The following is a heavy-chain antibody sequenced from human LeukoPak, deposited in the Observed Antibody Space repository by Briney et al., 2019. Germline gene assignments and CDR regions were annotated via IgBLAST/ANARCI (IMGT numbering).Heavy chain of an antibody. CDR2: IYYSGST. D-gene: IGHD3-10*01. V-gene: IGHV4-34*01. Sequence: SETLSLTCAVYGGSFSGYYWSWIRQPPGKGLEWIGSIYYSGSTYYNPSLKSRVTISVDTSKNQFSLKLSSVTAADTAVYYCARPRGVRGVIDYWGQGTLVTVSS. CDR3: ARPRGVRGVIDY. CDR1: GGSFSGYY. J-gene: IGHJ4*02.